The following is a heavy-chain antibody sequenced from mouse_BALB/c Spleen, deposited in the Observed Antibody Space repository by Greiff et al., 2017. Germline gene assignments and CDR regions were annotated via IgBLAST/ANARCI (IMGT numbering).Heavy chain of an antibody. CDR3: ARVGTSTGAAY. V-gene: IGHV3-6*02. D-gene: IGHD1-1*01. CDR1: GYSITSGYY. Sequence: EVQLQESGPGLVKPSQSLSLTCSVTGYSITSGYYWNWIRQFPGNKLEWMGYISYDGSNNYNPSLKNRISITRDTSKNQFFLKLNSVTTEDTATYYCARVGTSTGAAYWGQGTLVTVSA. CDR2: ISYDGSN. J-gene: IGHJ3*01.